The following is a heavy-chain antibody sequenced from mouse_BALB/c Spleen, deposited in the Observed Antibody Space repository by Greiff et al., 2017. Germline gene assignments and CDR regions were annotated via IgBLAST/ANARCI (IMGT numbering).Heavy chain of an antibody. CDR2: ISSGGGST. CDR3: ARYHTAFYAMDY. Sequence: EVQLVESGGGLVKPGGSLKLSCAASGFAFSSYDMSWVRQTPEKRLEWVAYISSGGGSTYYPDTVKGRFTISRDNAKNTLYLQMSSLKSEDTAMYYCARYHTAFYAMDYWGQGTSVTVSS. CDR1: GFAFSSYD. J-gene: IGHJ4*01. V-gene: IGHV5-12-1*01. D-gene: IGHD1-2*01.